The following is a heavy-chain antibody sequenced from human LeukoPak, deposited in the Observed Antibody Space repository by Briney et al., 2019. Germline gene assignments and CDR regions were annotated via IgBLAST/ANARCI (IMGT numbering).Heavy chain of an antibody. CDR1: GFSFSSYW. D-gene: IGHD3-16*01. V-gene: IGHV3-74*01. CDR2: ISSDGRTI. J-gene: IGHJ3*01. Sequence: GGSLRLSCAASGFSFSSYWMPWVRQAPGKGLVWVSRISSDGRTIDYADSVKGRFTISRDNAKNTLYLQMNSLRAEDTAVYYCAREEAPLEGDDAFDFWGQGTVVTVSS. CDR3: AREEAPLEGDDAFDF.